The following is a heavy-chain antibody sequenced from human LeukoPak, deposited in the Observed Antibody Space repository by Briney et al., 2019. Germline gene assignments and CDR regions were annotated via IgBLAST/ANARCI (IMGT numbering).Heavy chain of an antibody. J-gene: IGHJ4*02. CDR3: ARTLGGGNSGDYFDY. D-gene: IGHD4-23*01. CDR1: GFTFSSYA. V-gene: IGHV3-30-3*01. Sequence: PGGSLRLSCAASGFTFSSYAMHWVRQDPGKGLEWVAVISYDGSNKYYADSVKGRFTISRDNSKNTLYLQMNSLRAEDTAVYYCARTLGGGNSGDYFDYWGQGTLVTVSS. CDR2: ISYDGSNK.